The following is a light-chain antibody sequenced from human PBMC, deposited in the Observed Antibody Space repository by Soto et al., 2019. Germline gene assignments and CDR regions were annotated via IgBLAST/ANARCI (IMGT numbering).Light chain of an antibody. Sequence: EIVLTQSPGTLSLSPGERASLSCRASQTVSSVHLAWYQHKPGQAPRLLIYGASRRATGVPDRFSGSGSGTDFTLTISRLEPEDFAVYYCQQYDNPLWTFGQGTKVEVK. CDR3: QQYDNPLWT. J-gene: IGKJ1*01. CDR1: QTVSSVH. CDR2: GAS. V-gene: IGKV3-20*01.